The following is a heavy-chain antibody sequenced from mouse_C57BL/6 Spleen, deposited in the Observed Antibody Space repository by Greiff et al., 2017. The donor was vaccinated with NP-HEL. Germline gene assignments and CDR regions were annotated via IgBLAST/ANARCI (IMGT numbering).Heavy chain of an antibody. Sequence: QVQLQQSGAELVRPGTSVKVSCKASGYAFTNYLIEWVKQRPGQGLEWIGVINPGSGGTNYNEKFKGKATLTADKSSSTAYMQLSSLTSEDSAVYFCARRDYYGSSFAYWGQGTLVTVSA. CDR3: ARRDYYGSSFAY. V-gene: IGHV1-54*01. CDR1: GYAFTNYL. D-gene: IGHD1-1*01. J-gene: IGHJ3*01. CDR2: INPGSGGT.